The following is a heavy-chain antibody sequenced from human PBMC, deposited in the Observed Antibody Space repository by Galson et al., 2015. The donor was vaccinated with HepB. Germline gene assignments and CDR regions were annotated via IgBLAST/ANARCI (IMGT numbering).Heavy chain of an antibody. J-gene: IGHJ3*02. CDR2: ISSSSSTI. CDR1: GFTFSSYS. Sequence: SLRLSCAASGFTFSSYSMNWVRQAPGKGLEWVSYISSSSSTIYYADSVKGRFTISRDNAKNSLYLQMNSLRDEDTAVYYCAKPSALKLRDPSAFDIWGQGTRFTVSS. V-gene: IGHV3-48*02. CDR3: AKPSALKLRDPSAFDI. D-gene: IGHD4-17*01.